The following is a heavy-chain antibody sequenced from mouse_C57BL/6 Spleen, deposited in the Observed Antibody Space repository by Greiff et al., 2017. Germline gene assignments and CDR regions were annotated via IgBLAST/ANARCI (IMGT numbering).Heavy chain of an antibody. J-gene: IGHJ2*01. V-gene: IGHV1-80*01. CDR1: GYAFSSYW. D-gene: IGHD1-1*01. CDR3: STNFLTTVVFDY. CDR2: IYPGDGDT. Sequence: QVQLQQSGAELVKPGASVKISCKASGYAFSSYWMNWVKQRPGKGLEWIGQIYPGDGDTNYNGKFKGKATLTAEKSSRTAYMQLSSLISEDSAVYFCSTNFLTTVVFDYWGQGTTLTVSS.